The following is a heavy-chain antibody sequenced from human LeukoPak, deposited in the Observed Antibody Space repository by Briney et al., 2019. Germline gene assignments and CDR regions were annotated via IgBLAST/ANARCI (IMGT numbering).Heavy chain of an antibody. V-gene: IGHV4-39*07. CDR1: GGSISSSSYY. Sequence: PSETLSLTCTVSGGSISSSSYYWGWIRQPPGKGLEWIGSIYYSGSTYYNPSLKSRVTISVDTSKNQFFLKLSSVTAADTAVYYCARGTLLPLEWLYYFDYWGQGTLVTVSS. J-gene: IGHJ4*02. CDR3: ARGTLLPLEWLYYFDY. CDR2: IYYSGST. D-gene: IGHD3-3*01.